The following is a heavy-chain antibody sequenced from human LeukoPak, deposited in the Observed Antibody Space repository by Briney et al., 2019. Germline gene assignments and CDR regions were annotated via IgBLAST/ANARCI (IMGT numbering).Heavy chain of an antibody. CDR2: ISYDGSNK. CDR1: GFTFSSYA. J-gene: IGHJ4*02. V-gene: IGHV3-30-3*01. CDR3: ARAREFDY. Sequence: GRSLRLSCAASGFTFSSYAMHWVRQAPGKGLEWVAVISYDGSNKYYADSVKGRFTISRDNSKNTLYLQMNSLRAEDTAVYYCARAREFDYWGQGTLVTVSS.